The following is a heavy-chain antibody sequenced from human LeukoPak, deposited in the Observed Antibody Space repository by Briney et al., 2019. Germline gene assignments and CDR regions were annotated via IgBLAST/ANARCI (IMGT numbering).Heavy chain of an antibody. CDR1: GYTFTSYA. CDR3: AVAVAGPYYYYGMDV. CDR2: INAGNGNT. V-gene: IGHV1-3*01. J-gene: IGHJ6*02. Sequence: ASVKVSCKASGYTFTSYAMDWVRQAPGQRLEWMGWINAGNGNTKYSQKFQGRVTITRDTSASTAYMELSSLRSEDTAVYYCAVAVAGPYYYYGMDVWGQGTTVTVSS. D-gene: IGHD6-19*01.